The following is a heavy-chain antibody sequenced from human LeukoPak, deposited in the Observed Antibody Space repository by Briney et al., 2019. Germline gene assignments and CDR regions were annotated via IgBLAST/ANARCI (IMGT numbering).Heavy chain of an antibody. CDR3: ARQGSGNYLSPVNY. D-gene: IGHD1-26*01. CDR1: GGSISSSSLY. Sequence: SETLSLTCTVSGGSISSSSLYWGWIRQPPGKGLEWIGTIYYSGSTYYNPSLKSRVTISVDTSKNQFSLKLSSVTAADTAVYYCARQGSGNYLSPVNYWGQGTLVTVSS. J-gene: IGHJ4*02. V-gene: IGHV4-39*01. CDR2: IYYSGST.